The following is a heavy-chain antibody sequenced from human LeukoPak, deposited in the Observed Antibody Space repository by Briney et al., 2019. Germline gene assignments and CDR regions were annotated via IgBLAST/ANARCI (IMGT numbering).Heavy chain of an antibody. D-gene: IGHD3-22*01. V-gene: IGHV3-23*01. Sequence: PGGSLRLSCAASGFTFSSYWMSWVRQAPGKGLEWVSAISGSGAKTYYADSVKGLFTISRDNSKNTLYLQMNSLRAEDTAVYYCAKGGIYYDFCIDSWGQGALVTVSS. J-gene: IGHJ4*02. CDR2: ISGSGAKT. CDR1: GFTFSSYW. CDR3: AKGGIYYDFCIDS.